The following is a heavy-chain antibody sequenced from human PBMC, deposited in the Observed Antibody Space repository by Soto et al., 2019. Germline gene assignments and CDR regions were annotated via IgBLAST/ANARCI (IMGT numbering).Heavy chain of an antibody. V-gene: IGHV3-7*01. Sequence: PGGSLRLSCAASGFTFRSYWMSWVRQAPGKGLEWVANINEDGTEKCYVDSVKGRFTMSRDNAKNLMYLEMNNLRAEDTAVYYCARDPEPGTTDYWGQGTLVTVSS. CDR3: ARDPEPGTTDY. CDR1: GFTFRSYW. CDR2: INEDGTEK. J-gene: IGHJ4*02. D-gene: IGHD1-7*01.